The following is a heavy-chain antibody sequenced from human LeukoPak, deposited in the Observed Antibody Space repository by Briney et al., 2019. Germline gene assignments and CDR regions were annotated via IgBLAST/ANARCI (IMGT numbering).Heavy chain of an antibody. Sequence: SETLSLTCTVSGGSISSGGYYWSWIRQHPGKGLEWIGYIYYSGGTYYNPSLKSRVTIAVDTSKNQFSLKPSSVTAADTAVYYCARDKIVLRFLEWTHYFDYWGQGTLVTVSS. CDR1: GGSISSGGYY. CDR2: IYYSGGT. J-gene: IGHJ4*02. D-gene: IGHD3-3*01. CDR3: ARDKIVLRFLEWTHYFDY. V-gene: IGHV4-31*03.